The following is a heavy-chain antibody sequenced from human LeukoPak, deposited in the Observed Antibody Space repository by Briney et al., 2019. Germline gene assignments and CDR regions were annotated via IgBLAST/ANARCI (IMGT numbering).Heavy chain of an antibody. V-gene: IGHV1-18*01. J-gene: IGHJ4*02. CDR1: GYTFTSYG. CDR2: ISAYNGNT. CDR3: ARDYYDSSGYYYFFDGY. Sequence: ASVKVSCKASGYTFTSYGISWVRQAPGQGLEWMGWISAYNGNTNYAQKLQGRVTMTTDTSTSTAYVELRSLRSDDTAVYYCARDYYDSSGYYYFFDGYWGQGTLVTVSS. D-gene: IGHD3-22*01.